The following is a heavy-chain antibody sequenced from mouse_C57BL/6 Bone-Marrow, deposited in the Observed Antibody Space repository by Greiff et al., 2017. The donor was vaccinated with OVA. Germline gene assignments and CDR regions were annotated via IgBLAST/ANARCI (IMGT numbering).Heavy chain of an antibody. CDR3: ARPSSYDWFAY. CDR2: ISNLAYSI. Sequence: EVKVVESGGGLVQPGGSLKLSCAASGFTFSDYGMAWVRQAPRKGPEWVAFISNLAYSIYYADTVTGRFTISRENAKNTLYLEMSSLRSEDTAMYYCARPSSYDWFAYWGQGTLVTVSA. D-gene: IGHD1-1*01. J-gene: IGHJ3*01. CDR1: GFTFSDYG. V-gene: IGHV5-15*01.